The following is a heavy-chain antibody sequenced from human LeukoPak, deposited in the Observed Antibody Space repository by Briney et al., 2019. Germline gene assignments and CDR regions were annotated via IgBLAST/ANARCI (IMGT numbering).Heavy chain of an antibody. J-gene: IGHJ6*03. D-gene: IGHD6-6*01. V-gene: IGHV4-4*07. CDR3: AREKLEDAFYYYMDV. CDR2: FYTSGTS. Sequence: SETLSLTCTVSGGSISSYYWSWIRQPAGSGLEWIGRFYTSGTSNYNPSLKSRVTMSVDTSKNQFSLKLRSVTAADTAVYYCAREKLEDAFYYYMDVWGKGTTVTVSS. CDR1: GGSISSYY.